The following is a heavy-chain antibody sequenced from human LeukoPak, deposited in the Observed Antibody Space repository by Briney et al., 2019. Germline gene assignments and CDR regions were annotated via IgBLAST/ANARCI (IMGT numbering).Heavy chain of an antibody. CDR1: GFTFSSYS. V-gene: IGHV3-48*01. CDR3: APRGGFGDYGRFDY. J-gene: IGHJ4*02. CDR2: INSSSSII. Sequence: GGSLRLSCAASGFTFSSYSMNWVRQAPGKGLEWISYINSSSSIIYYADSVKGRFTISRDNAKNSLYLQMNSLRAEDTAVYYCAPRGGFGDYGRFDYWGQGTLVTVSS. D-gene: IGHD4-17*01.